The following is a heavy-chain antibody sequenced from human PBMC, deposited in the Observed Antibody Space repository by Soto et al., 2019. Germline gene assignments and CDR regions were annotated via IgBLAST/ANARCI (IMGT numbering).Heavy chain of an antibody. CDR2: ISGSGGST. J-gene: IGHJ4*02. V-gene: IGHV3-23*01. CDR3: AKGGACSSGWCMTWTGGDY. CDR1: GFTFSSYA. Sequence: EVQLLESGGGLVQPGGSLRLSCAASGFTFSSYAMSWVRQAPGKGLEWVSAISGSGGSTYYADSVKGRFTISRDNSKNTLYLQMNSLRAEDTAVYYCAKGGACSSGWCMTWTGGDYWGQGTLVTVSS. D-gene: IGHD6-19*01.